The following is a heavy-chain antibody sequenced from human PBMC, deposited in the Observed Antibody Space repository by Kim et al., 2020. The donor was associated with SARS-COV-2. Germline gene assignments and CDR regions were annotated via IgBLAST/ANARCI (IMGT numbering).Heavy chain of an antibody. J-gene: IGHJ4*02. V-gene: IGHV3-33*05. CDR2: ISYDGSNK. D-gene: IGHD3-22*01. CDR3: ARNKADSSGYYLTRDLDS. Sequence: GGSLRLSCAASGFTFSSYGMHWVRQAPGKGLEWVAVISYDGSNKYYADSVKGRFTISRDNSKNTLYLQMNSLRAEDTAVYYCARNKADSSGYYLTRDLDSWGQGTLVTVSS. CDR1: GFTFSSYG.